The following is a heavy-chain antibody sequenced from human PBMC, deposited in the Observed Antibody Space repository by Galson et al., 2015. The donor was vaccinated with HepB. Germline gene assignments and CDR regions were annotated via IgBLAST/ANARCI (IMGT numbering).Heavy chain of an antibody. Sequence: SLRLSCAASGFTFSSYWMSWVRQAPGKGLEWVANIKQDGSEKYYVDSVKGRFTISRDNAKNSLYLQMNSLRAEDTAVYYCARDPPYCGGDCYSGEFDYWGQGTLVTVSS. CDR3: ARDPPYCGGDCYSGEFDY. D-gene: IGHD2-21*02. CDR2: IKQDGSEK. V-gene: IGHV3-7*01. J-gene: IGHJ4*02. CDR1: GFTFSSYW.